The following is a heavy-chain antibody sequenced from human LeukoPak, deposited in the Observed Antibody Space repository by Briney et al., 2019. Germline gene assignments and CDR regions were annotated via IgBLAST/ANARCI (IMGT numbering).Heavy chain of an antibody. Sequence: SETLSVTCTVSGGSITTYYWNWIRQPPGKGLEWIGHSYYRGDTNYNPSLKSRVAISVDTSKNQFSLKLSSVTAADTAVYYCARHNSSGWYWHDAFDIWGQGTMVTVSS. J-gene: IGHJ3*02. CDR3: ARHNSSGWYWHDAFDI. CDR2: SYYRGDT. V-gene: IGHV4-59*08. CDR1: GGSITTYY. D-gene: IGHD6-19*01.